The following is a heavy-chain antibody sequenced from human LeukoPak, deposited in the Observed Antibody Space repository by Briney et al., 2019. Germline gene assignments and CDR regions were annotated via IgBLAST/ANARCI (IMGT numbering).Heavy chain of an antibody. CDR2: ISAYNGNT. CDR1: GYTFTSYG. CDR3: ARADIVVVPAAPHFAY. Sequence: ASVKVSCKASGYTFTSYGISWVRQAPGQGLEWMGWISAYNGNTNYAQKLQGRVTMTTDTSTSTAYMELRSLRSDDTAVYYCARADIVVVPAAPHFAYWGQGTLVTVSS. V-gene: IGHV1-18*01. D-gene: IGHD2-2*01. J-gene: IGHJ4*02.